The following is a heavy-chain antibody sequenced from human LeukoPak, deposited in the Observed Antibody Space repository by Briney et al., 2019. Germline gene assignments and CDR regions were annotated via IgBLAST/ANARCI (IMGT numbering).Heavy chain of an antibody. CDR1: GFTFSSYA. D-gene: IGHD6-13*01. CDR3: ARPTHSSSWEY. V-gene: IGHV3-23*01. CDR2: ISGSGGST. Sequence: GSLRLSCAASGFTFSSYAMSWVRQAPGKGLEWVSAISGSGGSTYYADSVKGRFTIPRDNSKNTLYLQMNSLRAEDTAVYYCARPTHSSSWEYWGQGTLVTVSS. J-gene: IGHJ4*02.